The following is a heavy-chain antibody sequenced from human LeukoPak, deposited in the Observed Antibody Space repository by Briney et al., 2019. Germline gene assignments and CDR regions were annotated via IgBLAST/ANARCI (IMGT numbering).Heavy chain of an antibody. Sequence: GSLRLSCAASGFTFSSYALHWVRQAPGKGLEWVAVISYDGRIQYYADSVKGRFTISRDNSKNTLSLQMNSLRTEDTAVYYCAKAEGYDILTGLDYWGQGTLVTVSS. CDR2: ISYDGRIQ. D-gene: IGHD3-9*01. J-gene: IGHJ4*02. CDR1: GFTFSSYA. CDR3: AKAEGYDILTGLDY. V-gene: IGHV3-30*04.